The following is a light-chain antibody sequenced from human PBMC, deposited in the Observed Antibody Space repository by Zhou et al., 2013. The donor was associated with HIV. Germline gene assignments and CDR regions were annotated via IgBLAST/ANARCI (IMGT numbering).Light chain of an antibody. Sequence: DVVMTQSPLSLPVTLGQPASISCRSSQSLVHSDGNTYLNWFQQRPGQSPRRLIYKVSNRDSGVPDRFSGSGSGTDFTLKISRVEAEDVGVYYCMQRIEFPWTFGQGTNLEIK. CDR2: KVS. CDR3: MQRIEFPWT. J-gene: IGKJ2*01. V-gene: IGKV2-30*02. CDR1: QSLVHSDGNTY.